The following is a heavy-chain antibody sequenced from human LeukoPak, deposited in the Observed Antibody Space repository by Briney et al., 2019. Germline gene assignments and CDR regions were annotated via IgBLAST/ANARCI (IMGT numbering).Heavy chain of an antibody. J-gene: IGHJ6*04. V-gene: IGHV3-48*03. D-gene: IGHD5-12*01. Sequence: GGSLRLSCAASGFTFSSYEMNWVRQAPGKGLEWVSYISSSGSTIYYADSVKGRFTISRDNAKNSLYVQMNSLRAEDTAVYYCAREGRGFRGMDVWGKGTTVTVSS. CDR2: ISSSGSTI. CDR3: AREGRGFRGMDV. CDR1: GFTFSSYE.